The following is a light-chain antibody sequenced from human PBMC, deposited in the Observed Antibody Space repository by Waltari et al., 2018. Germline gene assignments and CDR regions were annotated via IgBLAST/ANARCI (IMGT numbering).Light chain of an antibody. CDR3: SSYTSSSTLRV. V-gene: IGLV2-14*03. J-gene: IGLJ2*01. CDR2: DVS. CDR1: SSDVGGYNY. Sequence: SCTGTSSDVGGYNYVSWYQQHPGKAPKLMIYDVSNRPSGVSNRFSGSKSGNTASLTISGLQAEDEADYYCSSYTSSSTLRVFGGGTKLTVL.